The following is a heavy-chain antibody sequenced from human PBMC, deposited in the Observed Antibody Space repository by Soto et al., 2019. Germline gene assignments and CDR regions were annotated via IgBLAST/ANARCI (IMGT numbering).Heavy chain of an antibody. CDR1: GGSFSTSS. J-gene: IGHJ3*02. CDR2: ILPIFGTA. CDR3: ARLHGFGGNCDVYDI. D-gene: IGHD2-15*01. V-gene: IGHV1-69*06. Sequence: SVKVSCKASGGSFSTSSINWVRQAPGQRPEWMANILPIFGTADYAQKFQGRVTITADTSTNTAYMELRSLLSEDTAVYYCARLHGFGGNCDVYDIWGRGSVVTGSS.